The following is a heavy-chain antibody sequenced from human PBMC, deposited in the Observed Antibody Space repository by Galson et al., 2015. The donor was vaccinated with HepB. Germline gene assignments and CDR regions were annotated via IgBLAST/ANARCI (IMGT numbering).Heavy chain of an antibody. D-gene: IGHD1/OR15-1a*01. J-gene: IGHJ3*02. V-gene: IGHV3-21*01. CDR2: ISSSSSYI. CDR1: GFTFSSYS. Sequence: SLRLSCAASGFTFSSYSMNWVRQAPGKGLEWVSSISSSSSYIYYADSVKGRFTISRDNAKNSLYLQMNSLRAEDTAVYYCARDQAGWHNIRDAFDIWGQGTMVTVSS. CDR3: ARDQAGWHNIRDAFDI.